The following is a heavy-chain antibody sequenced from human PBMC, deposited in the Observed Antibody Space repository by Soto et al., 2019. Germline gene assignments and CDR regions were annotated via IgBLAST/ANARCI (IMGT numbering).Heavy chain of an antibody. CDR3: ARDRTPNSSGWYNWFDP. CDR1: GYTFTSYY. V-gene: IGHV1-46*03. Sequence: GASVKVSCKAXGYTFTSYYMHWVRQAPGQGLEWMGIINPSGGSTSYAQKFQGRVTMTRDTSTSTVYMELSSLRSEDTAVYYCARDRTPNSSGWYNWFDPWGQGTLVTVSS. CDR2: INPSGGST. D-gene: IGHD6-19*01. J-gene: IGHJ5*02.